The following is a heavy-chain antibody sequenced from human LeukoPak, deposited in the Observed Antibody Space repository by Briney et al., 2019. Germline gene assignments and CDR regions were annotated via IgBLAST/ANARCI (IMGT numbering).Heavy chain of an antibody. CDR3: ARGAAAGHFDY. D-gene: IGHD6-13*01. CDR1: GYTFTSYA. Sequence: GASVKVSCKASGYTFTSYAMHWVRQAPGQRLECMGWINAGNGNTKYSQKFQGRVTITRDTSASTAYMELSSLRSEDTAEYYCARGAAAGHFDYWGQGTLVTVSS. CDR2: INAGNGNT. V-gene: IGHV1-3*01. J-gene: IGHJ4*02.